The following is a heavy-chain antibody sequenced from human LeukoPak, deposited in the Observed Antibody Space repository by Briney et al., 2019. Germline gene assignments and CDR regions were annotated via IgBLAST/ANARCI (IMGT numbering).Heavy chain of an antibody. V-gene: IGHV1-2*02. CDR2: INPNSGGT. CDR1: GYIFSGYY. D-gene: IGHD6-13*01. J-gene: IGHJ4*02. CDR3: ARVTAAAGTEFDY. Sequence: ASVKVSFQAAGYIFSGYYMHWVRQAPGQGLEWMGWINPNSGGTNYAQKFQGRVTMTRDTSISTAYMELSRLRSDDTAVYYCARVTAAAGTEFDYWGQGTLVSVSS.